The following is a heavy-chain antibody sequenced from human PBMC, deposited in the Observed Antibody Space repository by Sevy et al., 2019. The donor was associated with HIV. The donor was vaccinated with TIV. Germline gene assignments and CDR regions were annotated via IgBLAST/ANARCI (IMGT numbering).Heavy chain of an antibody. CDR3: ATTSTPLYYYALDV. CDR2: MYSGGNT. V-gene: IGHV3-53*03. D-gene: IGHD2-15*01. J-gene: IGHJ6*02. CDR1: EFTVSSKY. Sequence: GGSLRLSCAASEFTVSSKYMSWVRQAPGKELEWVSVMYSGGNTYYADSVKGRFTISRDISKNTLYLQMNSLRAEDTAIYYCATTSTPLYYYALDVWGQGTTVTVSS.